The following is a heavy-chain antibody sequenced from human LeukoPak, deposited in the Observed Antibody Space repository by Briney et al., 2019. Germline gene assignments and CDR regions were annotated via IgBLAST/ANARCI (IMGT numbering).Heavy chain of an antibody. D-gene: IGHD4-17*01. V-gene: IGHV3-30*18. CDR1: GFTFSSYG. CDR3: AKSATYPTPFDI. J-gene: IGHJ3*02. CDR2: ISYDGSNK. Sequence: GGSLRLSCAASGFTFSSYGMHWVRQAPGKGLEWVAVISYDGSNKYYADSVKGRFTISRDNSKNTLYVQMNSLRPEDTAVYYCAKSATYPTPFDIWGQGTMVTVSS.